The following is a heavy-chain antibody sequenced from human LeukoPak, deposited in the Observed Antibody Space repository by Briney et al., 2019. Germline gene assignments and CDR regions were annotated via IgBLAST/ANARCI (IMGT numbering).Heavy chain of an antibody. Sequence: GGSLRLSCAASGLTFSSYAMSWVRQAPGKGLEWVSAISGSGGSTYYADSVKGRFTISRDNSKNTLYLQMNSLRAEDTAVYYCAKLVRGVIDAFDIWGQGTMVTVSS. D-gene: IGHD3-10*01. V-gene: IGHV3-23*01. CDR3: AKLVRGVIDAFDI. CDR2: ISGSGGST. J-gene: IGHJ3*02. CDR1: GLTFSSYA.